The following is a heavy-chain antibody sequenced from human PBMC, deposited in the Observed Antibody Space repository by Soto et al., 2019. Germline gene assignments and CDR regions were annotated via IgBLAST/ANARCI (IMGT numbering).Heavy chain of an antibody. CDR1: GFTFSSYA. V-gene: IGHV3-23*01. Sequence: PGGSLRLSCAASGFTFSSYAMTWVRQAPGKGLEWVSTISGSGGSTNYADSVKGRFTISRDNSKNTLYLQMNSLRAEDTAVYYCAKGPGYSSGWYSDYWGQGTLVTVSS. J-gene: IGHJ4*02. CDR2: ISGSGGST. CDR3: AKGPGYSSGWYSDY. D-gene: IGHD6-19*01.